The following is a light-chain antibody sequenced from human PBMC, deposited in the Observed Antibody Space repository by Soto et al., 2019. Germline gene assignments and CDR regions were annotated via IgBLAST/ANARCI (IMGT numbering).Light chain of an antibody. V-gene: IGLV4-60*03. J-gene: IGLJ3*02. CDR3: ETGDSKV. Sequence: QLVLTQSSSASASLGSSVKLTCTLSSGHSTYIIAWHQQQPGKAPRYLMKLEVSGSYNKGSGVPDRFSGSSSGADRYLTIANHQAEDEADYYCETGDSKVFGGGTKVTVL. CDR2: LEVSGSY. CDR1: SGHSTYI.